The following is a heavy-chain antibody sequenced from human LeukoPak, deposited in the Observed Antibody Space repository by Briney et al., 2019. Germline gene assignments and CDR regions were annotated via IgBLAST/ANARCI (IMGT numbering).Heavy chain of an antibody. CDR2: ISYDGSNK. V-gene: IGHV3-30*18. J-gene: IGHJ4*02. Sequence: PGRSLRLSCAASGFTFSSYGRHWVRQAPGKGLEWVAVISYDGSNKYYADFVKGRFTISRDNSKNTLYLQMNSLRAEDTAVYYCAKDSGSGWYLGYYFDYWGQGTLVTVSS. CDR1: GFTFSSYG. D-gene: IGHD6-19*01. CDR3: AKDSGSGWYLGYYFDY.